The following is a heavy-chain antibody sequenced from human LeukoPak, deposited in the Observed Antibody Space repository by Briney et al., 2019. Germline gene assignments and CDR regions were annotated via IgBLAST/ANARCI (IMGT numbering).Heavy chain of an antibody. J-gene: IGHJ4*02. D-gene: IGHD3-22*01. V-gene: IGHV3-48*01. Sequence: GGSLRLSCAASGLTFSSYSMNWVRQAPGKGLEWVSYISSSSSTIYYADSVKGRFTISRDNAKNSLYLQMNRLRAEDTAVYYCARETYYDSSGYYSYWGQGTLVTVSS. CDR3: ARETYYDSSGYYSY. CDR1: GLTFSSYS. CDR2: ISSSSSTI.